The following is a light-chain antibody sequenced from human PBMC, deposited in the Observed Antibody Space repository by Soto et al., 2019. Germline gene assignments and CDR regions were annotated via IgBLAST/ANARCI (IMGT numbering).Light chain of an antibody. Sequence: EIVMTQSPGALSVSLGERATLSCRASQSVSSKLAWYQQKPGQAPRLLIHGASTRATGVPARFSGSGSGTEFTLIISSLQSEDFAVYYCQQYNKWPRTFGQGTKVEI. J-gene: IGKJ1*01. CDR3: QQYNKWPRT. CDR2: GAS. CDR1: QSVSSK. V-gene: IGKV3-15*01.